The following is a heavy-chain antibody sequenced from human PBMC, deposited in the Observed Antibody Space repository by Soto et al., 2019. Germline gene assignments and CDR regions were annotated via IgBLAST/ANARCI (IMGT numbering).Heavy chain of an antibody. D-gene: IGHD5-12*01. CDR1: GGSFSGYY. CDR2: INHSGST. CDR3: TRQSRYSGYGIDY. Sequence: SETLSLTCAVYGGSFSGYYWSWIRQPPGKGLEWIGEINHSGSTNYNPSLKSRVTISVDTSKNQFSLKLSSVTAADTAVYYCTRQSRYSGYGIDYWGQGTLVTVSS. J-gene: IGHJ4*02. V-gene: IGHV4-34*01.